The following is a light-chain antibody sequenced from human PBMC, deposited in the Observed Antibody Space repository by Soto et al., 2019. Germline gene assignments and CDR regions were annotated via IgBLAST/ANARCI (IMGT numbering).Light chain of an antibody. Sequence: QSALTQPASVSGSPGQSITISCTGTSSDVGGYNYVSWYQQHPGKAPKLMIYEVSNRPSGVSNPFSGSKSGNTASLTISGLQAEDEADYYGRSYTSNSTWVFGGGTKVTVL. J-gene: IGLJ3*02. CDR1: SSDVGGYNY. V-gene: IGLV2-14*01. CDR2: EVS. CDR3: RSYTSNSTWV.